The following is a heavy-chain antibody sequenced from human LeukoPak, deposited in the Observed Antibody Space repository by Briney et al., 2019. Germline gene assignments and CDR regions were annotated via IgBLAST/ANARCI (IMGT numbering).Heavy chain of an antibody. CDR2: ISSSGRTI. CDR3: ARVASRGQEDY. J-gene: IGHJ4*02. V-gene: IGHV3-48*03. D-gene: IGHD5-12*01. Sequence: GGPLRLSCAASGFTLRRYEIIGVRQAPGKGREWVSYISSSGRTIYYAEPVKGRFTISRDNAKNSLYLQMNSLRAEDTAVYYCARVASRGQEDYWGQGTLVTVSS. CDR1: GFTLRRYE.